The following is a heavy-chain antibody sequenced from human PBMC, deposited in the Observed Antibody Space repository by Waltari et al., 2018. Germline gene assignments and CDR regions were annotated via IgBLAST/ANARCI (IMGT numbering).Heavy chain of an antibody. J-gene: IGHJ4*02. CDR3: ARGQNGYNSYFDY. CDR1: GASIVSYY. V-gene: IGHV4-59*01. CDR2: IYDTGRST. Sequence: QVQLQESGPGLVKPSEALSLTCSVSGASIVSYYWSWLRQHPGKELEYIASIYDTGRSTNYNPSLNSRATISVDTSKNQFSLRLSSVTPADTAVYYCARGQNGYNSYFDYWGQGTLATVSS. D-gene: IGHD1-1*01.